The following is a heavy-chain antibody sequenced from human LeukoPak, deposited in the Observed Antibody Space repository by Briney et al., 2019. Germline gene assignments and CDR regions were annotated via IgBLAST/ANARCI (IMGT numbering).Heavy chain of an antibody. D-gene: IGHD3-22*01. Sequence: GGSLRLSCTASGFTFSDYAMTWVRQAPGKGLEWVSYISSGSSSTNYADSVKGRFTISRDNAKNSLYLQMNSLRAEDTAVYFCATSHYDSSGYLHYFDYWGQGTLVTVSS. J-gene: IGHJ4*02. CDR1: GFTFSDYA. CDR2: ISSGSSST. CDR3: ATSHYDSSGYLHYFDY. V-gene: IGHV3-11*06.